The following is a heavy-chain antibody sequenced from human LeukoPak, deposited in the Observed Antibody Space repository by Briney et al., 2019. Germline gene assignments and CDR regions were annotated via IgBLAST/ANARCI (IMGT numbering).Heavy chain of an antibody. Sequence: SETLSLTCTVSGGSISYYYWSWIRQPPGKGLEWIGYIYYSGSTNYNPSLKSRVTISVDTSKNQFSLKLSSVTAADTAVYYCARRFLYYYYGMDVWGQGTTVTVSS. CDR2: IYYSGST. CDR1: GGSISYYY. D-gene: IGHD2-21*01. CDR3: ARRFLYYYYGMDV. V-gene: IGHV4-59*12. J-gene: IGHJ6*02.